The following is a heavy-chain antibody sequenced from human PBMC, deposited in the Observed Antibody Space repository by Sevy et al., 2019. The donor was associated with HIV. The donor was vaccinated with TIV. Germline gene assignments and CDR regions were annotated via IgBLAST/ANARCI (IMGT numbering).Heavy chain of an antibody. CDR2: INQDGSVI. J-gene: IGHJ4*02. CDR3: ARAVGKDGAY. D-gene: IGHD2-8*01. Sequence: GGSLRLSCTASGFTFSDSWIHWVRQAPGKGLEWLANINQDGSVIYYADSVKGRFTISRDNSRNSVFLQMSSLRAGDTATYYCARAVGKDGAYWGQGTLVTVSS. V-gene: IGHV3-7*03. CDR1: GFTFSDSW.